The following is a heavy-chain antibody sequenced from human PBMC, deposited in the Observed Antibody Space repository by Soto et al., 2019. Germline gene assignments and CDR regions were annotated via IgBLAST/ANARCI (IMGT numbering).Heavy chain of an antibody. Sequence: PSETLSLTCTVSGGSISSSSYYWGWIRQPPGKGLEWIGSIYYSGSTYYNPSLKSRVTISVDTSKNQFSLKLSSVTAADTAVYYCARSPSTPNMITFGGVIFQLNWFDPWGQGTLVTVSS. CDR3: ARSPSTPNMITFGGVIFQLNWFDP. J-gene: IGHJ5*02. CDR2: IYYSGST. D-gene: IGHD3-16*02. CDR1: GGSISSSSYY. V-gene: IGHV4-39*01.